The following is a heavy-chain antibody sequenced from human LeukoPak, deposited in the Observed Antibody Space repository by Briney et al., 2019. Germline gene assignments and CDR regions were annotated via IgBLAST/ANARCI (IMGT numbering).Heavy chain of an antibody. J-gene: IGHJ3*02. V-gene: IGHV4-61*02. D-gene: IGHD2-15*01. CDR1: GGSISSGSYY. Sequence: PSQTLSLTCTVSGGSISSGSYYWSWIRQPAGKGLEWIGRIYTSGSTNYNPSLKSRVTISVDTSKNQFSLKLSSVTAADTAVYYCARDQDWAFDIWGQGTMVTVSS. CDR3: ARDQDWAFDI. CDR2: IYTSGST.